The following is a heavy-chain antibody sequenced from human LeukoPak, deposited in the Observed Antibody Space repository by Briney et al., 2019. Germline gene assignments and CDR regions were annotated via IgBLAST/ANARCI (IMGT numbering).Heavy chain of an antibody. Sequence: HTGGSLGLSCAASGFAFSSYAMSWVRQAPGKGLEWVSAISGSGGSTYYADSVKGRFTISRDNSKNTLYLQMNSLRAEDTAVYYCAEGNLPIDSSGYDYYYGMDVWGQGTTVTVSS. V-gene: IGHV3-23*01. CDR3: AEGNLPIDSSGYDYYYGMDV. D-gene: IGHD3-22*01. CDR1: GFAFSSYA. J-gene: IGHJ6*02. CDR2: ISGSGGST.